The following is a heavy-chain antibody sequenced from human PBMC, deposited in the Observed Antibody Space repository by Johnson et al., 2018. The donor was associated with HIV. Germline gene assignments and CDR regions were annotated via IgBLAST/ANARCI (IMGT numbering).Heavy chain of an antibody. CDR2: IRYDGSNK. J-gene: IGHJ3*02. D-gene: IGHD6-6*01. CDR1: GFTFSSYA. V-gene: IGHV3-30*02. CDR3: ARVSSIAALWDAFDI. Sequence: QVQLVESGGGVVQPGRSLRLSCAASGFTFSSYAMHWVRQAPGKGLEWVSFIRYDGSNKYYADSVKGRFTISRDNAKKSLYLQMNSLRAEDTAVYYCARVSSIAALWDAFDIWGQGTMVTVSS.